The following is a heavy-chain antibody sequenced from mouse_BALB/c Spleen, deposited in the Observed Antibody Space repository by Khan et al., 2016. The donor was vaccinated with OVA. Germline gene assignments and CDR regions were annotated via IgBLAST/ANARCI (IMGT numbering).Heavy chain of an antibody. D-gene: IGHD1-2*01. J-gene: IGHJ3*01. V-gene: IGHV1-77*01. CDR1: GYTFTDYY. Sequence: QVRLQQSGAELARLGASVKLSCKASGYTFTDYYINWVKQRTGQGLEWIGEISPGSGDTYYNEKFKGKATLTADKSSSTAYMQLSSLTSEASAVYFCARRNYFGYTFAYWGQGTLVTVSA. CDR2: ISPGSGDT. CDR3: ARRNYFGYTFAY.